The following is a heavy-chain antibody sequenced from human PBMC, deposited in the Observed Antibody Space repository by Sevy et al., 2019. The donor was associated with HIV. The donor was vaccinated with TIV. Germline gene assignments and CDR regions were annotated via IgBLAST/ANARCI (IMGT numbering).Heavy chain of an antibody. CDR3: TRVRALNYYDTSVSMEYNWFDP. CDR1: GYTFTSYH. V-gene: IGHV1-8*02. Sequence: ASVKVSCKASGYTFTSYHINWVRQATGQGLEWMGWMNPNTGNTVYAQKFQGRVTVTRDTSTSTAYMELRSLRSDDSAIYYCTRVRALNYYDTSVSMEYNWFDPWGQGTLVTVSS. CDR2: MNPNTGNT. J-gene: IGHJ5*02. D-gene: IGHD3-22*01.